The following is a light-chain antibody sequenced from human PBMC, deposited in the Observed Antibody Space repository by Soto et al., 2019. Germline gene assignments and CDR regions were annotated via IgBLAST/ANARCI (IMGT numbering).Light chain of an antibody. Sequence: EIVMTQSPATLSVSPGERSTLSFSASQSVSSNLAWYQQKPGQAPRLLIYGASTRATGIPARFSGSGSGTEFTLTISSLQSEDFAVYYCRQYNNGPITFGQGTRLEI. CDR2: GAS. CDR3: RQYNNGPIT. CDR1: QSVSSN. J-gene: IGKJ5*01. V-gene: IGKV3-15*01.